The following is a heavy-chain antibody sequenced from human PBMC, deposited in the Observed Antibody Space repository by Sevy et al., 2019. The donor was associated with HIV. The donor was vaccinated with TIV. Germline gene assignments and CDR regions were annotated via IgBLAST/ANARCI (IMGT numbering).Heavy chain of an antibody. CDR2: LSFGCGKI. J-gene: IGHJ4*02. CDR1: GFAFYDYS. D-gene: IGHD2-8*01. CDR3: AREGCTRPHDY. V-gene: IGHV3-23*01. Sequence: GGSLRLSCAASGFAFYDYSMSWIRQAPGKGLEWVATLSFGCGKINYADSLKGRFTISRDNSKNSFYLQMDNLRVEDTALYYCAREGCTRPHDYGGQGTRGTVSS.